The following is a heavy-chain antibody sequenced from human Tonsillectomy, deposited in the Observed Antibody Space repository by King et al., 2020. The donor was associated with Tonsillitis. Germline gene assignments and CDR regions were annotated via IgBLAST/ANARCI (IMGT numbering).Heavy chain of an antibody. V-gene: IGHV3-30*02. Sequence: VQLVESGGGVVQPGVPLRLSCAASGFTCSTYGMHWVRQAPGKGLEWVAFIRYDGSNKYYADSVKGRFTISRDNSKNTLFLQMNSLRAEDTAVYYCAKEGENDSSGAFDYWGQGTLVTVSS. CDR2: IRYDGSNK. J-gene: IGHJ4*02. D-gene: IGHD3-22*01. CDR1: GFTCSTYG. CDR3: AKEGENDSSGAFDY.